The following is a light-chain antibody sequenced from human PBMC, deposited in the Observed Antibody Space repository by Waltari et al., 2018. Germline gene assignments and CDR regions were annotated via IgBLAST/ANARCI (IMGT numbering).Light chain of an antibody. CDR1: QTVLHSSDTKNY. CDR3: QQYSSTPWT. J-gene: IGKJ1*01. CDR2: WSS. V-gene: IGKV4-1*01. Sequence: DIVMTQSPDSLAVSLGERATINCKSSQTVLHSSDTKNYVTWYQQKPGQPPKLLIYWSSTRESGVPDRFSGSGSGTDFTLTISSLQAEDVAVYYCQQYSSTPWTFGQGTKVEVK.